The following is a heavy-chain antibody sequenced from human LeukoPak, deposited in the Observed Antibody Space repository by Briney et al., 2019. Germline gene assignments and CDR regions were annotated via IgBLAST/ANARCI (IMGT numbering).Heavy chain of an antibody. CDR3: ATGRSGYFDS. CDR2: IKSRTDGGIK. J-gene: IGHJ4*02. CDR1: GLTLSNAW. Sequence: GGSLRLSCAASGLTLSNAWMTWVRQAPGKGLEWVARIKSRTDGGIKDYAAPVKGTFTISRDDSENTVYLQMNSLKIEDTAVYYCATGRSGYFDSWGQGTLVFVSS. V-gene: IGHV3-15*01.